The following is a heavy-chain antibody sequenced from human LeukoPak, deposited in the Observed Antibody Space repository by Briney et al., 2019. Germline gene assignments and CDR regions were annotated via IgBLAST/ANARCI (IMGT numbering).Heavy chain of an antibody. V-gene: IGHV3-66*01. CDR3: ASRLQYSGYDYGAFDI. CDR1: GFTVSSNY. D-gene: IGHD5-12*01. CDR2: IYSGGST. J-gene: IGHJ3*02. Sequence: GGSLRLSCAASGFTVSSNYMNWVRQAPGKGLEWVSVIYSGGSTYYADSVKGRFTISRDNSKNTLYLQMNSLRGEDTAVYYCASRLQYSGYDYGAFDIWGQGTMVSVSS.